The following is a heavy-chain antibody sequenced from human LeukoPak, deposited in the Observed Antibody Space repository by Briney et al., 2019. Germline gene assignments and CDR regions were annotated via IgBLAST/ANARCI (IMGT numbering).Heavy chain of an antibody. V-gene: IGHV3-21*01. Sequence: GGSLRLSCAASEFTFSSYSMNWVRQAPGKGLEWVSSISSSSEFIYYADSVKGRFTISRDNAKNSLYLQMNSLRAEDTAVYYCARTSWNDVPYLDYWGQGTLVTVSS. CDR1: EFTFSSYS. CDR3: ARTSWNDVPYLDY. CDR2: ISSSSEFI. D-gene: IGHD1-1*01. J-gene: IGHJ4*02.